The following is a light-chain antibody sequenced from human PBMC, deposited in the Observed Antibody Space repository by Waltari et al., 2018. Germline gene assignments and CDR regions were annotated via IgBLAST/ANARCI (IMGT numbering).Light chain of an antibody. V-gene: IGKV3-20*01. J-gene: IGKJ1*01. Sequence: RASQCISRYLSGYQQKPCEAPMLLIYGTSSRATVIPDRFSGSGSWTDFILTISRREPEDFAVYYCQNHERLPAMFGQGTKVEIK. CDR1: QCISRY. CDR3: QNHERLPAM. CDR2: GTS.